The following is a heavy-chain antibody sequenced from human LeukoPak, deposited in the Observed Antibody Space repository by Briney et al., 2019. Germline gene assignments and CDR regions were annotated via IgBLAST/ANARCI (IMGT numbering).Heavy chain of an antibody. CDR1: GGSISSYY. CDR3: ARGPRGLLWFGTNNWFDP. Sequence: SETLSLTCTVSGGSISSYYWGWIRQPPGKGLEWIGSIYYSGSTYYNPSLKSRVTISVDTSKNQFSLKLSSVTAADTAVYYCARGPRGLLWFGTNNWFDPWGQGTLVTVSS. CDR2: IYYSGST. J-gene: IGHJ5*02. V-gene: IGHV4-39*07. D-gene: IGHD3-10*01.